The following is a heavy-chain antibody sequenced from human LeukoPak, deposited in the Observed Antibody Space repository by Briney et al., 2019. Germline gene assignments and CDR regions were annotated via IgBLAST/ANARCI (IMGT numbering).Heavy chain of an antibody. D-gene: IGHD3-3*01. J-gene: IGHJ3*02. Sequence: GGSLRLSCAASGFTFSSYGMHWVRQAPGKGLEWVAVISYDGSNKYYADSVKGRFTISRDNSKNTLYLQMNSLRAEDTAVYYCARDYDLGGAFDIWGQGTMVTVSS. CDR1: GFTFSSYG. CDR2: ISYDGSNK. V-gene: IGHV3-30*03. CDR3: ARDYDLGGAFDI.